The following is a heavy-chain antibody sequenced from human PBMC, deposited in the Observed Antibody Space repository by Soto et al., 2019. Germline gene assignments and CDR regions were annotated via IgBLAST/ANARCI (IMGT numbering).Heavy chain of an antibody. J-gene: IGHJ6*02. CDR2: INHSGRT. CDR3: ARGPRCINTSCSNDYYHFGLDV. V-gene: IGHV4-34*01. D-gene: IGHD2-2*01. Sequence: KTSETLSLTCAVNGGSFSGYYWSWIRQPPGKGLEWIGKINHSGRTNLNPSLTSRLSTSVDTSKNHFTLTLTSVTAADTAVYYCARGPRCINTSCSNDYYHFGLDVWGQGTTVTVSS. CDR1: GGSFSGYY.